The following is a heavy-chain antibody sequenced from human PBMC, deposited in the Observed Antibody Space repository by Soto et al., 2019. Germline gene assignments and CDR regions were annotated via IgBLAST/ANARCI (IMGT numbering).Heavy chain of an antibody. CDR1: GGLFSSYP. V-gene: IGHV1-69*01. D-gene: IGHD3-22*01. CDR2: ILPVFQTA. J-gene: IGHJ4*02. CDR3: ARGGSGYTLFNEF. Sequence: QEQLVQSGAEVKKPGSSVKVSCKASGGLFSSYPISWVRQVPGQGLEWMGGILPVFQTAYYTQRFQGRVTITADESTNTSYMELSSQRSEDTAIYYCARGGSGYTLFNEFWGQGTLFTVSS.